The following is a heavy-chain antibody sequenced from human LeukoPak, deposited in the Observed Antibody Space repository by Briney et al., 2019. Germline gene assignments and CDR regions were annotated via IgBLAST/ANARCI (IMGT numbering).Heavy chain of an antibody. J-gene: IGHJ4*02. CDR2: IIPIFGTA. Sequence: SVKVSCKASGGTFSSYAISWVRQAPGQGLEWMGGIIPIFGTANYAQKFQGRVTITADESTSTAYMELSSLRSEDTAVYYCARDAAARGPFDYWGQGTLVTVSS. CDR1: GGTFSSYA. V-gene: IGHV1-69*13. CDR3: ARDAAARGPFDY. D-gene: IGHD6-13*01.